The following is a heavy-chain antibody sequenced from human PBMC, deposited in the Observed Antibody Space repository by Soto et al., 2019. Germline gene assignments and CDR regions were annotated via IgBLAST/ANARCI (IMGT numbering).Heavy chain of an antibody. Sequence: ASVKVSCKASGYTFTGYYMHWVRQAPGQGLEWMGWINPNSGGTNYAQKFQGWVTMTRDTSISTAYMELSRLRSDDTAVYYCARDPPYYYDSSGYRIHYYGMDVWGQGTTVTVSS. CDR1: GYTFTGYY. J-gene: IGHJ6*02. CDR2: INPNSGGT. D-gene: IGHD3-22*01. V-gene: IGHV1-2*04. CDR3: ARDPPYYYDSSGYRIHYYGMDV.